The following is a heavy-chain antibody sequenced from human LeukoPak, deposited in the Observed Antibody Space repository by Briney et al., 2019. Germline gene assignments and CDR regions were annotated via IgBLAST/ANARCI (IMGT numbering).Heavy chain of an antibody. Sequence: PGGSLRPSCAASGFTFNNYNMNWVRQAPGKGLEWVSSISSSSTYIYYADSVKGRFTISRDNAKNSLYLQMNSLRAEDTAVYYCARDYQLLSRAFDIWGQGTMVTVSS. CDR3: ARDYQLLSRAFDI. V-gene: IGHV3-21*01. CDR1: GFTFNNYN. D-gene: IGHD2-2*01. J-gene: IGHJ3*02. CDR2: ISSSSTYI.